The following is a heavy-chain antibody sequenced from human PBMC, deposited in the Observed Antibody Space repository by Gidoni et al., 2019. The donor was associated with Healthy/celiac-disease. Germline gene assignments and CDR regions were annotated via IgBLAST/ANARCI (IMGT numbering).Heavy chain of an antibody. CDR2: ISSSSSYI. Sequence: EVQLVASGGGLVKPGGYMRLSWAASVFTFSSDSMNWVRQAPGKGLEVVSSISSSSSYIYYADSVKGRFTISRDNAKNSLYLQMNSLRAEDTAVYYCARSRAPSPLVPEYFDYWGQGTLVTVSS. CDR3: ARSRAPSPLVPEYFDY. V-gene: IGHV3-21*01. D-gene: IGHD2-15*01. CDR1: VFTFSSDS. J-gene: IGHJ4*02.